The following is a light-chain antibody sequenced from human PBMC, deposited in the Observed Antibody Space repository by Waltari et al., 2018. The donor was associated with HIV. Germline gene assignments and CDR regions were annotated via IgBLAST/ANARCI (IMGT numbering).Light chain of an antibody. Sequence: QSVMSHPPSASGTPGQTVTISCSGRFSNLGANTVNWYQQIPGTAPSLLIYGQNQRPSGVPDRFSGSRSGTSASLTIGGLQSEDEADYYCSAWDDSLRATVFGTGTRVTVL. J-gene: IGLJ1*01. V-gene: IGLV1-44*01. CDR2: GQN. CDR3: SAWDDSLRATV. CDR1: FSNLGANT.